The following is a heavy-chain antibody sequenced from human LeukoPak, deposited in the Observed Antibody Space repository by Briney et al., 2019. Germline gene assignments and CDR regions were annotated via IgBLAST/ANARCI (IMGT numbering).Heavy chain of an antibody. CDR1: GGSISSSSYY. J-gene: IGHJ4*02. D-gene: IGHD4-17*01. V-gene: IGHV4-39*01. CDR2: IYYSGST. CDR3: ARLTLDYGDLH. Sequence: PSETLSLTCTVSGGSISSSSYYWDWIRQPPGKGLERIGTIYYSGSTYYNPSLKSRVTISVDRSRNQFSLKLSSVTAADTAMYYCARLTLDYGDLHWGQGTLVTVSS.